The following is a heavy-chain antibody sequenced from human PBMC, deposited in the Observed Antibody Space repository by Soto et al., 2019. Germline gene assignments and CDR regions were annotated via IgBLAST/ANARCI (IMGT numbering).Heavy chain of an antibody. CDR3: AGGITGTKAQYYYGMDV. CDR1: GGTFSSYA. V-gene: IGHV1-69*13. J-gene: IGHJ6*02. Sequence: ASVKVSCKASGGTFSSYAISWVRQAPGQGLEWMGGIIPIFGTANYAQKFQGRVTITADESTSTAYMELSSLRSEDTAVYYCAGGITGTKAQYYYGMDVWGQGTTVTVSS. CDR2: IIPIFGTA. D-gene: IGHD1-20*01.